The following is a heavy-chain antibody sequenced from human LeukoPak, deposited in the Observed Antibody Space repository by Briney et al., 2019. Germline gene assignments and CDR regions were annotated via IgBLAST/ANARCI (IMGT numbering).Heavy chain of an antibody. CDR2: IWYDGSNK. CDR1: GFTFSSYG. Sequence: GGSLRLSCAASGFTFSSYGMHWVRQAPGEGLEWVAVIWYDGSNKYYADSVKGRFTISRDNSKNTLYLQMNSLRAEDTAVYYCARDLATETWIQLWSLPYGMDVWGQGTTVTVSS. CDR3: ARDLATETWIQLWSLPYGMDV. J-gene: IGHJ6*02. V-gene: IGHV3-33*01. D-gene: IGHD5-18*01.